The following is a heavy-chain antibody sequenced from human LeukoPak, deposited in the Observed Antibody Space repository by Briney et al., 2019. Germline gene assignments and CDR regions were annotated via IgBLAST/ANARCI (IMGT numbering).Heavy chain of an antibody. D-gene: IGHD3-22*01. CDR2: IYYSGST. V-gene: IGHV4-59*11. Sequence: SETMSLTCTVSGGSISSHYWSWIRRPPGKGLEWIGYIYYSGSTNYNPSLKSRVTISVDTSKNQFSLKLSSVTAADTAVYYCATSSGYYRGDAFDIWGQGTMVTVSS. J-gene: IGHJ3*02. CDR1: GGSISSHY. CDR3: ATSSGYYRGDAFDI.